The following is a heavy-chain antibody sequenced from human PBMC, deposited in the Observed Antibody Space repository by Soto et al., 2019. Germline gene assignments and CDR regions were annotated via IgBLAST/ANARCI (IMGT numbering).Heavy chain of an antibody. J-gene: IGHJ4*02. Sequence: QITLKESGPLLVKPTQTLTLTCTFSGFSLSTSGVGVGWIRQPPGKALEWLALIYWDDDKRYSPSLITRLTITKDTSKNLVLLTMTNMDPVDTATYYCARGMDPRIFDFWGQGTLVTVST. V-gene: IGHV2-5*02. CDR2: IYWDDDK. CDR1: GFSLSTSGVG. CDR3: ARGMDPRIFDF. D-gene: IGHD2-2*03.